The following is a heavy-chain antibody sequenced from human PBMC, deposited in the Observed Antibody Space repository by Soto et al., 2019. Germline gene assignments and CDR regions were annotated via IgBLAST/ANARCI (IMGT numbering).Heavy chain of an antibody. J-gene: IGHJ6*02. D-gene: IGHD6-19*01. V-gene: IGHV1-18*01. Sequence: QVQLVQSGAEVKKPGASVTVSCKTSGYTFSNYGINWVRQAPGQGLEWMGGISGYNGNTNYAQTAQGRVTMTTDTSTGTVYMELRSLKSDHTAIYYCSRFIMVGGWFDPNYYHGMDVWGQGTTVTVSS. CDR3: SRFIMVGGWFDPNYYHGMDV. CDR2: ISGYNGNT. CDR1: GYTFSNYG.